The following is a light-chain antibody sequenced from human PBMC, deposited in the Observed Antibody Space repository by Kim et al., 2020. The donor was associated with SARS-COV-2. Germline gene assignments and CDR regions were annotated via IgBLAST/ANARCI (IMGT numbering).Light chain of an antibody. CDR2: DTF. V-gene: IGKV3-11*01. CDR3: QQRDNWPFT. CDR1: QSVDRF. Sequence: CLAPGERATRSCRTSQSVDRFLAWYQQKPAQAPRLLIYDTFNRATGIPARFSGSGSGTDFTLTISSLEPEDFAIYYCQQRDNWPFTFGQGTKLEI. J-gene: IGKJ2*01.